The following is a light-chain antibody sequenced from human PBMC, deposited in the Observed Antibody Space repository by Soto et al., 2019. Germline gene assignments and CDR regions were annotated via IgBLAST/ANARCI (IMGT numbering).Light chain of an antibody. Sequence: EIVLTQCPGTLSLSPGERATLSCRASHFVSRNSLAWYQQKRGQAPRLLIHDASSRATGIPERFSGSGSGTDFTLTISSLQPEDFETYYCQQSYSNSWTFGQGTKVDIK. V-gene: IGKV3D-20*02. CDR2: DAS. CDR1: HFVSRNS. J-gene: IGKJ1*01. CDR3: QQSYSNSWT.